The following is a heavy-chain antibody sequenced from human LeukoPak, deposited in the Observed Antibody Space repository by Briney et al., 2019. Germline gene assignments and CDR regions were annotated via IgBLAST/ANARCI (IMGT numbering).Heavy chain of an antibody. Sequence: GGSLRLSCAASGFTFSSYAMSWVRQAPGKGLEWVANIKQDGSEKYYVDSVKGRFTISRDNSKNTLYLQMNSLRAEDTALYYCAKGAAAGNYYFSGVDVWGQGTTVTVSS. CDR2: IKQDGSEK. CDR1: GFTFSSYA. J-gene: IGHJ6*02. V-gene: IGHV3-7*03. D-gene: IGHD6-13*01. CDR3: AKGAAAGNYYFSGVDV.